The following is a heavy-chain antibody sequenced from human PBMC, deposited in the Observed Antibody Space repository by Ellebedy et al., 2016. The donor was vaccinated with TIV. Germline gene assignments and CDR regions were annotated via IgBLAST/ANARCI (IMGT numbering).Heavy chain of an antibody. CDR3: VRAREPGYFAYYYYGMDV. Sequence: GESLKISCAASGFTFSDYYMSWLRQAPGKGLEWVSYITNTGHTIYYADSEKGRFTVARDNAKNSLYLQMNSLRAEDTATYYCVRAREPGYFAYYYYGMDVWGQGTTVTVSS. CDR2: ITNTGHTI. J-gene: IGHJ6*02. D-gene: IGHD3-9*01. V-gene: IGHV3-11*01. CDR1: GFTFSDYY.